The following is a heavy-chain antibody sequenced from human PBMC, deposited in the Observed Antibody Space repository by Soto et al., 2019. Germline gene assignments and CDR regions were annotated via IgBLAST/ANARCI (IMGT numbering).Heavy chain of an antibody. Sequence: QLQLQESGPGLVKPSETLSLTCTVSGGSISSSSYYLGWIRQPPGKGLEWIGSIYYSGSTYYNPSLKSRVTISVDTSKNQFSLKLSSVTAADTAVYYCASHYYYDSSGYYYCFDYWGQGTLVTVSS. V-gene: IGHV4-39*01. CDR3: ASHYYYDSSGYYYCFDY. D-gene: IGHD3-22*01. CDR2: IYYSGST. CDR1: GGSISSSSYY. J-gene: IGHJ4*02.